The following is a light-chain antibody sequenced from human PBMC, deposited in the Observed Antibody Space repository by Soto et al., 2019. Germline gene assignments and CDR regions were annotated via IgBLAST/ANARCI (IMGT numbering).Light chain of an antibody. Sequence: EIVLTQSPGTLSLSPGERATLSCRASQTVSNTYLAWYQQKPGQAPRLLIVDASTRATGIPDRFSGSGSGTDSTLTITRLQPEDVAEYYCEVYGVSPTTFGQGTIVEVK. J-gene: IGKJ1*01. V-gene: IGKV3-20*01. CDR3: EVYGVSPTT. CDR2: DAS. CDR1: QTVSNTY.